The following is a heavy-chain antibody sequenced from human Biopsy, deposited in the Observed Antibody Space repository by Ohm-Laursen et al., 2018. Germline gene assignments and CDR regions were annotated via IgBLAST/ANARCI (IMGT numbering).Heavy chain of an antibody. D-gene: IGHD3-3*01. CDR3: AREDEGLLRALDL. V-gene: IGHV4-4*07. J-gene: IGHJ3*01. CDR2: IYTIGDT. CDR1: GASMTGYF. Sequence: SDTLSLTCTVSGASMTGYFRTWVRQPAGKGLEWIGHIYTIGDTTYNPSLESRVTMSLDTSKNQFSLKMTSLTAADTAVYFCAREDEGLLRALDLWGQGTMVTVSS.